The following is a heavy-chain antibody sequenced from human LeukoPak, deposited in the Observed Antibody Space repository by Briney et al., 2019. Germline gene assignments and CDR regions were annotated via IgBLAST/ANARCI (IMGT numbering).Heavy chain of an antibody. CDR2: VSGYSDRT. Sequence: PGGSLRLSCEASGFTLSHYAMNWVRQAPGKGLEWVSAVSGYSDRTYYADSVKGRFTISRDNSHDTLSLQMNSLRAEDTAVYYCAKGHGDYIPAEYIQHWGQGTLVTVSS. D-gene: IGHD4-17*01. CDR1: GFTLSHYA. J-gene: IGHJ1*01. CDR3: AKGHGDYIPAEYIQH. V-gene: IGHV3-23*01.